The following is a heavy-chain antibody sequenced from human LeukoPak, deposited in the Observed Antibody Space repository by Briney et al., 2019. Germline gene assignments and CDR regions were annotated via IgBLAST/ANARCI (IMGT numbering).Heavy chain of an antibody. V-gene: IGHV3-15*01. CDR3: TTEDYAYYQFWSGK. D-gene: IGHD3-3*01. CDR2: IKSKSDGGTT. Sequence: AGSLRLSCAASGLTLSNAWMSWVRQAPGKGLEWVGRIKSKSDGGTTDYAAPVKGRFSISRDDSQNTLYLQMNSLKPEDTAVYYCTTEDYAYYQFWSGKWGQGTLVTVSS. CDR1: GLTLSNAW. J-gene: IGHJ4*02.